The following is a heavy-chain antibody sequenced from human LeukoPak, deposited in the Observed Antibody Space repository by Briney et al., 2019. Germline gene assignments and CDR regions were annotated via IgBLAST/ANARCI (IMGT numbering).Heavy chain of an antibody. D-gene: IGHD4-11*01. Sequence: ASETLSLTCTVSGGSISSSSYYWGWIRQPPGKGLEWIGSIYYSGSTYYNPSLKSRVTISVDTSKNQFSLKLSSVTAADTAVYYCARDDGGYSNIDHWGQGTLVTVSS. J-gene: IGHJ5*02. V-gene: IGHV4-39*07. CDR3: ARDDGGYSNIDH. CDR2: IYYSGST. CDR1: GGSISSSSYY.